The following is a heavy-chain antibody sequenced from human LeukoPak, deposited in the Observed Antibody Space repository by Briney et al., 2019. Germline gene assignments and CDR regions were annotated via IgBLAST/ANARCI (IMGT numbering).Heavy chain of an antibody. V-gene: IGHV3-48*01. CDR3: AKVMSVATAMVTSIYYGMDV. D-gene: IGHD5-18*01. CDR2: SSTTGTAI. Sequence: GGSLRLSCAASGFTFTSHSMNWVRQAPGKGLEWVSYSSTTGTAIWYADSVKGRFTMSRDNARNSLFLQMNSLRAEDTAVYYCAKVMSVATAMVTSIYYGMDVWGQGTTVTVSS. CDR1: GFTFTSHS. J-gene: IGHJ6*02.